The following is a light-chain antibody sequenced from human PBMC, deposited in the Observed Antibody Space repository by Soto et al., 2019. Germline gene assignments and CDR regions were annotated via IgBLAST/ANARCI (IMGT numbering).Light chain of an antibody. CDR1: QSISGY. CDR3: QQYHTYPTWT. Sequence: DIQMTQSPSTLSASVGDRVAITCRASQSISGYLAWYQQKPGKAPKLLIYKASTLQGGVPSRFSGSGSGTEFTLTISYLHPDDFATYYCQQYHTYPTWTFGQGTKVEIK. V-gene: IGKV1-5*03. CDR2: KAS. J-gene: IGKJ1*01.